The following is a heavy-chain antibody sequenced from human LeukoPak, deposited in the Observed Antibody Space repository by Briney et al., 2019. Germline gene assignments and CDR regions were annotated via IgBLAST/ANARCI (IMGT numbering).Heavy chain of an antibody. J-gene: IGHJ4*02. V-gene: IGHV1-2*02. Sequence: ASVTVSCKASGYTFTGYCIHWVRQAPGQGLEWMGWINPNNGGTNYAQRYQDRVTMTRDTSISTAYMELSSLRSDDTAVYYCASPRGYGDFPLLYWGQGTLVTVSS. CDR1: GYTFTGYC. CDR2: INPNNGGT. D-gene: IGHD4-17*01. CDR3: ASPRGYGDFPLLY.